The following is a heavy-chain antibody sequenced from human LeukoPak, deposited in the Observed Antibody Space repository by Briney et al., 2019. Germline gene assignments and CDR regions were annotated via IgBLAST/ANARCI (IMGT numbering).Heavy chain of an antibody. J-gene: IGHJ4*02. CDR3: ARGLGELGPFDY. V-gene: IGHV4-34*01. CDR1: GGSFSGYY. CDR2: INHSGST. Sequence: PSETLSLTCAVYGGSFSGYYWSWIRQPPGKGLEWIGEINHSGSTNYNPSLKSRVTISVDTSKNQFSLKLSSVTAADTAAYYCARGLGELGPFDYWGQGTLVTVSS. D-gene: IGHD1-26*01.